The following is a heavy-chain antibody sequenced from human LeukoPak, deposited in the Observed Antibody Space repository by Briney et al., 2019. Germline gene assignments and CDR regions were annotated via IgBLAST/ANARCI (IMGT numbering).Heavy chain of an antibody. Sequence: GGSLRLSCAASGFTFSSYWMSWVRQAPGKGLEWVANIKQDGSEKYYVDSVKGRFTISRDNAKNSLYLQMNSLRAEDTAVYHCARTYGDYPEFNWYFDLWGRGTLVTVSS. D-gene: IGHD4-17*01. CDR2: IKQDGSEK. J-gene: IGHJ2*01. CDR1: GFTFSSYW. CDR3: ARTYGDYPEFNWYFDL. V-gene: IGHV3-7*01.